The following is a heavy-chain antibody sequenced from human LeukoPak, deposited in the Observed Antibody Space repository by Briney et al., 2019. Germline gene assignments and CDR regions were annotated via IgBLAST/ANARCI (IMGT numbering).Heavy chain of an antibody. D-gene: IGHD3-22*01. CDR1: GFTFSSYS. CDR2: ISSSSSYI. Sequence: PGGSLSLSCAAPGFTFSSYSMNWVRQAPGKGLEWVSSISSSSSYIYYADSVKGQFTITRNNAKNSLYLQMNSLRAEDTAVYYCARVESVYYDSRGYHTWFEPWGQGRLVTVSS. J-gene: IGHJ5*02. CDR3: ARVESVYYDSRGYHTWFEP. V-gene: IGHV3-21*01.